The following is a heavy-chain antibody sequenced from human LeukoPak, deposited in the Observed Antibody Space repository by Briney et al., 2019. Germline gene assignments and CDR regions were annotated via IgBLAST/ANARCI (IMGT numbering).Heavy chain of an antibody. J-gene: IGHJ4*02. V-gene: IGHV5-51*01. CDR3: TIRVQSGTMITLDY. Sequence: GESLKISGRASGSCFTSFLIVGVRQMPGKGLEWMGVIYPGDSNSRYSPSFQGQVTISADNSISTAYLQWSSLKASDTALYFCTIRVQSGTMITLDYWGQGTLVTVSS. CDR1: GSCFTSFL. CDR2: IYPGDSNS. D-gene: IGHD3-16*01.